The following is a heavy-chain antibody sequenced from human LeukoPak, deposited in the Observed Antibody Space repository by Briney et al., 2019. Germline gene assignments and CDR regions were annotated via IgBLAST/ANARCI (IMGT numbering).Heavy chain of an antibody. CDR1: GFIFSSYS. Sequence: SGGSLRLSCAASGFIFSSYSMNWVRQAPGKGLEWVSYISSSSRNIYYADSVKGRFTISRDNAQNSLYLQMNSLRDEDTAVYYCARGTPYDYGDYFDYWGQGTLVTVSS. CDR3: ARGTPYDYGDYFDY. J-gene: IGHJ4*02. CDR2: ISSSSRNI. D-gene: IGHD4-17*01. V-gene: IGHV3-48*02.